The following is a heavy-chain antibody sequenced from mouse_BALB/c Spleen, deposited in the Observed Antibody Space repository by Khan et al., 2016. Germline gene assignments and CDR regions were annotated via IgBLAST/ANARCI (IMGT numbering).Heavy chain of an antibody. D-gene: IGHD2-1*01. CDR3: ARWDGNYVGNAMDY. V-gene: IGHV1-9*01. CDR2: ILPGSGST. CDR1: GYTFSSYW. J-gene: IGHJ4*01. Sequence: QVQLQQSGAELMKPGASVKISCKATGYTFSSYWIEWVKQRPGHGLEWIGEILPGSGSTNYNEKFKGKATFTADTSSNTAYMQLSSLTSEDSAVYYCARWDGNYVGNAMDYWGQGTSVTVSS.